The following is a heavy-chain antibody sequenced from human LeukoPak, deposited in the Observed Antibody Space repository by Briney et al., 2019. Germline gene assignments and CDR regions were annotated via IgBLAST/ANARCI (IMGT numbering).Heavy chain of an antibody. CDR2: ISYDGSNK. D-gene: IGHD3-10*01. V-gene: IGHV3-30-3*01. Sequence: GRSLRLSCAASGFTFSSYAMHWVRQAPGKGLEWVAVISYDGSNKYYADSVKGRFTISRDNSKNTLYLQMNSLRAEDTAVYYCARETRSFGGVDYWGQGTLVTVSS. J-gene: IGHJ4*02. CDR3: ARETRSFGGVDY. CDR1: GFTFSSYA.